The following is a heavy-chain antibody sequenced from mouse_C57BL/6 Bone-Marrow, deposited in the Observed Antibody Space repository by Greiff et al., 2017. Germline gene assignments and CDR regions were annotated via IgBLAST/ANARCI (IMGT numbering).Heavy chain of an antibody. D-gene: IGHD1-1*01. Sequence: EVKVVESGGDLVKPGGSLKLSCAASGFTFSSYGMSWVRQTPDKRLEWVATISSGGSYTYYPDSVKGRFTISRDNATNTLYLQMSRLKSEDTAMYYCARLPDYYGSSYGWFAYWGQGTLVTVSA. V-gene: IGHV5-6*01. J-gene: IGHJ3*01. CDR1: GFTFSSYG. CDR2: ISSGGSYT. CDR3: ARLPDYYGSSYGWFAY.